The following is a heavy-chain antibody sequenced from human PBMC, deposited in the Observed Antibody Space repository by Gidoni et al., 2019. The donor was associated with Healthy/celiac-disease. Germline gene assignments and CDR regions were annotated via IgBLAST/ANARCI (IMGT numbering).Heavy chain of an antibody. D-gene: IGHD3-16*02. CDR1: GFTFSSYG. CDR2: ISYDGSNK. Sequence: ESGGGVVQPGRSLRLSCAASGFTFSSYGMHWVRQAPGKGLGGVAVISYDGSNKYYADSVKGRFTISRDNSKNTLYLQMNSLRAEDTAVYYCAKLPSPPYDYIWGSYRYEPLDYWGQGTLVTVSS. CDR3: AKLPSPPYDYIWGSYRYEPLDY. J-gene: IGHJ4*02. V-gene: IGHV3-30*18.